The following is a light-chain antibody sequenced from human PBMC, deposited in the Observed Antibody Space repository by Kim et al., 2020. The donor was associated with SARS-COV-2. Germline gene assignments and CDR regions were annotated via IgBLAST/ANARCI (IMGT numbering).Light chain of an antibody. V-gene: IGKV3-20*01. J-gene: IGKJ4*01. CDR1: QSVSSSY. CDR3: QQYGSSQT. Sequence: EIVLTQSPGTLSLSPGERATLSCRASQSVSSSYLAWYQQKPGQAPRLLIYGGSSRATGIPDRFSGSGSGTDFTLTISRLEPEDFAVYYCQQYGSSQTFGGGTKLEI. CDR2: GGS.